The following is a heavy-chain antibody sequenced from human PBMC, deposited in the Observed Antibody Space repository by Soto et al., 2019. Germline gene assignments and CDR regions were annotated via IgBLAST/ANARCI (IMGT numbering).Heavy chain of an antibody. V-gene: IGHV1-69*13. D-gene: IGHD1-7*01. CDR2: IIPIFGTA. J-gene: IGHJ3*02. Sequence: ASVKVSCKASGGTFSSYAISWVRQAPGQGLEWMGGIIPIFGTANYAQKFQGRVTITADESTSTAYMELSSLRSEDTAVYYCAKGNSWSPALVLDIWRQGTMVTVSS. CDR1: GGTFSSYA. CDR3: AKGNSWSPALVLDI.